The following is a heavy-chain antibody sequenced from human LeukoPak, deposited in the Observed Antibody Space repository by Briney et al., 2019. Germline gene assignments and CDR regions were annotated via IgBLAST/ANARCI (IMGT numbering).Heavy chain of an antibody. Sequence: TSETLSLTCAVYGGSFSGYYWSWIRQPPGKGLEWIGEINHSGSTNYNPSLKSRVTISVDTSKNQFSLKLSSVTAADTAVYYCARRRVYYYGSGSSNWFDPWGQGTLVTVSS. J-gene: IGHJ5*02. CDR2: INHSGST. CDR3: ARRRVYYYGSGSSNWFDP. V-gene: IGHV4-34*01. CDR1: GGSFSGYY. D-gene: IGHD3-10*01.